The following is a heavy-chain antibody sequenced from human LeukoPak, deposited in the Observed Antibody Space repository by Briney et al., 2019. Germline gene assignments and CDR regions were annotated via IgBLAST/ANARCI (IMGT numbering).Heavy chain of an antibody. CDR3: ARTNLDCKNGVCYDY. CDR1: GYTFTGYY. Sequence: ASVKVSCKASGYTFTGYYMHWVRQAPGEGPEWMGWINPNSGGTNYAQKFQGRVTMTRDTSISTACMELSRLRSDDTAVYYCARTNLDCKNGVCYDYGGQGTLVTVSS. V-gene: IGHV1-2*02. CDR2: INPNSGGT. D-gene: IGHD2-8*01. J-gene: IGHJ4*02.